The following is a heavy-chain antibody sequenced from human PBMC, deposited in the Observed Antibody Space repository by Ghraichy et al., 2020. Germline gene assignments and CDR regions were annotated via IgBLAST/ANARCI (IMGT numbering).Heavy chain of an antibody. D-gene: IGHD1-7*01. Sequence: SETLSLTCTVSGGSISSGGYYWSWIRQHPGKGLEWIGYIYYSGNTYYNPSLKSRVTISVETSKNQFSLKLSSVTAADTAVYYSASLGQFERTTDYPFDYWGQGTMVTVSS. CDR3: ASLGQFERTTDYPFDY. CDR2: IYYSGNT. J-gene: IGHJ4*02. V-gene: IGHV4-31*03. CDR1: GGSISSGGYY.